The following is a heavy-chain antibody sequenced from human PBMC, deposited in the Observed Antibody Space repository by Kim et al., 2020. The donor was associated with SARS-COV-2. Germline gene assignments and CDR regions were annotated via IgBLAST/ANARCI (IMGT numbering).Heavy chain of an antibody. CDR1: GFSFSTYW. CDR2: IYPGDSDT. D-gene: IGHD4-4*01. J-gene: IGHJ4*02. CDR3: ARGADGYSSYFDS. Sequence: GESLKISCKGSGFSFSTYWIGWVRQMPGKGLEWMGIIYPGDSDTRYSPSFQGQVTISGDESISTAYLQWSSLKASDSAMYYCARGADGYSSYFDSWGQGTLVTVSS. V-gene: IGHV5-51*01.